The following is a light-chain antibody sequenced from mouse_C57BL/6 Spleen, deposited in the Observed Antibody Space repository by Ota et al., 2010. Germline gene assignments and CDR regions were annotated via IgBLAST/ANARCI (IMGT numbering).Light chain of an antibody. J-gene: IGKJ5*01. CDR1: QVSVT. CDR3: FQGSGFPPT. Sequence: SPAIMSSXSXEKVHHDLHATLQVSVTCTVPAEVKHSPQTTFDLLYTSKLTSGVPGRFSGSGSGNSYSLTISSLEAEDVATYYCFQGSGFPPTFGAGTKLDLK. CDR2: YTS. V-gene: IGKV4-63*01.